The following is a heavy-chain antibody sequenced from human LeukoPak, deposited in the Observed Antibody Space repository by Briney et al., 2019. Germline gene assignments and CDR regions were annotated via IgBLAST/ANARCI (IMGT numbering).Heavy chain of an antibody. CDR2: ISGSGGST. Sequence: VGCLRLSCAASGFTFSSYAMSWVRPAPGKGLEWVSAISGSGGSTYYADSVKGRFPISTDNSKNTLYLQIYSPRAEDTAVYYCAKEPGYSSAWYGVDSWGQGALVTVSS. J-gene: IGHJ4*02. CDR3: AKEPGYSSAWYGVDS. V-gene: IGHV3-23*01. CDR1: GFTFSSYA. D-gene: IGHD6-19*01.